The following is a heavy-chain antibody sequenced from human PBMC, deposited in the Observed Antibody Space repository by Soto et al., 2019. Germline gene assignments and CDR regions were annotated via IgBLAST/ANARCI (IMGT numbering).Heavy chain of an antibody. CDR2: IIPIFGSI. V-gene: IGHV1-69*06. D-gene: IGHD1-26*01. CDR1: GGNLSTYG. J-gene: IGHJ3*01. CDR3: ASRERLDAFDV. Sequence: QVQLVQSGAEVKKPGSSVKVSCKASGGNLSTYGITWVRQASGQGLEWMGGIIPIFGSINFAQKFQGRLTITPDKSTSTVYMELSSLTSEDTAVYYCASRERLDAFDVWGQGTMVTVSS.